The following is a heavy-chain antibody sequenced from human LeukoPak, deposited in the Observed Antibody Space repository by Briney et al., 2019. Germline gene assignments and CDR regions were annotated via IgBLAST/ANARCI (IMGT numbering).Heavy chain of an antibody. CDR1: RGSIGTYY. D-gene: IGHD3-10*01. CDR3: ARDSGRRGYPEYSFDY. Sequence: PSETLSLTCTVSRGSIGTYYWSWIRQPAGKGLDRIGRIYTSGSTKINPSLSSRVTISIDASKNQFSLRLSSLTAADTAIYYCARDSGRRGYPEYSFDYWGQGTPVIVSS. V-gene: IGHV4-4*07. CDR2: IYTSGST. J-gene: IGHJ4*02.